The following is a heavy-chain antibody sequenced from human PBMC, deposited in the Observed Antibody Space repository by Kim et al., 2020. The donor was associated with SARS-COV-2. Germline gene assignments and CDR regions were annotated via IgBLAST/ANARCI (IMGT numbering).Heavy chain of an antibody. D-gene: IGHD6-19*01. Sequence: KGRFTISRDNAKNTLYLQMNSLRAEDTAVYYCATEPEGGIAVAGTGHPDYWGQGTLVTVSS. V-gene: IGHV3-11*06. CDR3: ATEPEGGIAVAGTGHPDY. J-gene: IGHJ4*02.